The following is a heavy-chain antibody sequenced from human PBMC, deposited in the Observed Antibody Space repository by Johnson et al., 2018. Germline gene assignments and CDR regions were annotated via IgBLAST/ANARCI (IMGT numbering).Heavy chain of an antibody. CDR1: GFTFSSYW. D-gene: IGHD6-19*01. V-gene: IGHV3-7*01. J-gene: IGHJ3*02. Sequence: VQLVQSGGGVVQPGRSLRLSCAASGFTFSSYWMSWVRQAPGKGLEWVANIKQDGSEKYYVDSVKGRFTISRDNAKNSLYLQMNSLRAEDTAGYYCARDSPGGGWPLDAFAIWGQGTMVTVSS. CDR3: ARDSPGGGWPLDAFAI. CDR2: IKQDGSEK.